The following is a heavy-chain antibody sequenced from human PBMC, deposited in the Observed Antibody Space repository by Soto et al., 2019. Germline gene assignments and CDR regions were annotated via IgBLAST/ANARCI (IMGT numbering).Heavy chain of an antibody. Sequence: QVQLVESGGGVVQPGRSLRLSCAASGFTFSSYGMHGVRQAPGKGLEWVAVIWYDGSNKYYADSVKGRFTISRDNSKNTLYLQMNSLRAEDTAVYYCARELLGYYYGMDVWGQGTTVTVSS. CDR1: GFTFSSYG. V-gene: IGHV3-33*01. CDR3: ARELLGYYYGMDV. D-gene: IGHD1-26*01. J-gene: IGHJ6*02. CDR2: IWYDGSNK.